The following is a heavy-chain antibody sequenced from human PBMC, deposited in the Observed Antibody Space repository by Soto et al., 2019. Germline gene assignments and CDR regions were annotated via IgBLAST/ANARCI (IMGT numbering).Heavy chain of an antibody. CDR3: ARRGDVGYCSSTSCYLGGYYYYGMDV. V-gene: IGHV5-10-1*01. CDR2: IDPSDSYT. CDR1: GYSFTSYW. D-gene: IGHD2-2*01. Sequence: GESLKISCKGSGYSFTSYWISWVRQMPGKGLEWMGRIDPSDSYTNYSPSFQGHVTISADKSISTAYLQWSSLKASDTAMYYCARRGDVGYCSSTSCYLGGYYYYGMDVWGQGTTVTVSS. J-gene: IGHJ6*02.